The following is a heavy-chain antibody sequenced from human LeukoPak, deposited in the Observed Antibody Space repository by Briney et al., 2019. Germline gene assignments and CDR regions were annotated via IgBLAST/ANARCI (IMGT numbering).Heavy chain of an antibody. CDR1: GYTFTSYG. D-gene: IGHD6-6*01. CDR2: ISAYNGNT. V-gene: IGHV1-18*01. CDR3: ARLEYSSSSDYFDY. Sequence: ASVKVSCKASGYTFTSYGISWVRQAPGQGLEWMGWISAYNGNTNYAQKLQGRVTMTTDTSTSTAYMELRSLRSDDSAVYYCARLEYSSSSDYFDYWGQGTLVTVSS. J-gene: IGHJ4*02.